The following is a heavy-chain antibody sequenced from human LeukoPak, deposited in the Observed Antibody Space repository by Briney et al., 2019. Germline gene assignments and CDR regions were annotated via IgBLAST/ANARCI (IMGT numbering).Heavy chain of an antibody. Sequence: GGSLRLSCAASGFTFSSYAMNWVRQAPGKGLDWVSAITGTGGSTCYADSVKGRFTISRDNSKKTLFLQMNSLRAEDTAVYYCAKREGDNSPHFDYWGQGTLVTVSS. CDR3: AKREGDNSPHFDY. D-gene: IGHD2/OR15-2a*01. CDR2: ITGTGGST. V-gene: IGHV3-23*01. J-gene: IGHJ4*02. CDR1: GFTFSSYA.